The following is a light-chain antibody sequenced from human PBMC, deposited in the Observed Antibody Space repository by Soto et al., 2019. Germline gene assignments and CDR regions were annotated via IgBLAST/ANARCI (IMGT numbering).Light chain of an antibody. CDR3: QSYDASNVV. J-gene: IGLJ2*01. V-gene: IGLV6-57*03. CDR2: EDN. CDR1: SGSIASNY. Sequence: NFMLTQPHSVSESPGKTVTISCTRSSGSIASNYVQWYQQRPGSVPTTVIYEDNQRPSRVPDRFSGSIDSSSNSASLTTSGMKTEDEADYYCQSYDASNVVFGGGTKLTVL.